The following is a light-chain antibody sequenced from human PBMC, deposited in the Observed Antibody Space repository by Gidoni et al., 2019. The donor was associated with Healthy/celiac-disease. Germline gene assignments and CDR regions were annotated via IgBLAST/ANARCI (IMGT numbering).Light chain of an antibody. CDR2: AAS. J-gene: IGKJ2*01. V-gene: IGKV1-9*01. CDR3: QQLNSYPYT. CDR1: QGISSY. Sequence: DIQLTQSPSFLSASVGDRVTITCRARQGISSYLAWYQQKQGKAPKLLIYAASTLQSGVPSRFIGSASGTEFTLTIRSLQPQDFATYYCQQLNSYPYTFGQGTKLEIK.